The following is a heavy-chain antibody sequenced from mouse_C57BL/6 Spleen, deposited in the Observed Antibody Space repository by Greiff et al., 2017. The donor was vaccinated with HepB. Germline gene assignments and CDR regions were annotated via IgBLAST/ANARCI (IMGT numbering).Heavy chain of an antibody. D-gene: IGHD2-10*02. V-gene: IGHV5-17*01. J-gene: IGHJ1*03. CDR1: GFTFSDYG. Sequence: EVNVVESGGGLVKPGGSLKLSCAASGFTFSDYGMHWVRQAPEKGLEWVAYISSGSSTIYYADTVKGRFTISRDNAKNTLFLQMTSLRSEDTAMYYCARSIWYFDVWGTGTTVTVSS. CDR3: ARSIWYFDV. CDR2: ISSGSSTI.